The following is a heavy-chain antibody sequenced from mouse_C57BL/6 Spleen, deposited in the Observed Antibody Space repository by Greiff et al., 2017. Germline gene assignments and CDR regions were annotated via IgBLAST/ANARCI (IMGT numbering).Heavy chain of an antibody. CDR1: GYSFTDYN. J-gene: IGHJ3*01. CDR3: ARICYDYEAWFAY. CDR2: INPNYGTT. D-gene: IGHD2-4*01. Sequence: EVQLQQSGPELVKPGASVQISCKASGYSFTDYNMNWVKQSNGKSLEWIGEINPNYGTTSYNQKFNGKATLTVDQSSSTAYMKLNNLTSEDSAVYYGARICYDYEAWFAYWGQGTLVTVSA. V-gene: IGHV1-39*01.